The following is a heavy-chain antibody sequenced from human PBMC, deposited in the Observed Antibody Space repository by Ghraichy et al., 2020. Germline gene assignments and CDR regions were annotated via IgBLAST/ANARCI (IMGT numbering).Heavy chain of an antibody. CDR1: GASIRSGIYN. J-gene: IGHJ4*02. CDR3: SGSSSDMSADY. V-gene: IGHV4-31*06. D-gene: IGHD3-10*01. CDR2: IYYNGNT. Sequence: SETLSLTCTVSGASIRSGIYNWNWIRHHPGKGLEWIGNIYYNGNTNYSPSLGSRISISMDMSFNEFFLELRFVTAADTAMYYCSGSSSDMSADYWGPGTQLTVSS.